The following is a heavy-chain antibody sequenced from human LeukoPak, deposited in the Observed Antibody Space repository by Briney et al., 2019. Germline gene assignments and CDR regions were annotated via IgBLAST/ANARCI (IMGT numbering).Heavy chain of an antibody. V-gene: IGHV5-51*01. J-gene: IGHJ4*02. D-gene: IGHD3-22*01. CDR2: IYPGDSDT. CDR3: ARHSHYYDSSSYRLDY. CDR1: GYSFTSYW. Sequence: GESLKISCKGSGYSFTSYWIGWVRQMPGKGLEWMGIIYPGDSDTRYSPSFQGQVTISADKSISTAYLQWSSLKASDTAMYYCARHSHYYDSSSYRLDYWGQGTLVTVSS.